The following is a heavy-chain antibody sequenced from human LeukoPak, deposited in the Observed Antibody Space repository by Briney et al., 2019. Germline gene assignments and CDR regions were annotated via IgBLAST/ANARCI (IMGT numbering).Heavy chain of an antibody. Sequence: GGSLRLSCAASGFTVSSNYMSWVRQAPGKGLEWVSVIYSGGSTYYADSVKGRFTISRDNSKNTLYLQMNSLRAEDTAVYYCARDKYYYDSSGTGGYYMDAWGKGTTVTISS. J-gene: IGHJ6*03. V-gene: IGHV3-53*01. D-gene: IGHD3-22*01. CDR1: GFTVSSNY. CDR3: ARDKYYYDSSGTGGYYMDA. CDR2: IYSGGST.